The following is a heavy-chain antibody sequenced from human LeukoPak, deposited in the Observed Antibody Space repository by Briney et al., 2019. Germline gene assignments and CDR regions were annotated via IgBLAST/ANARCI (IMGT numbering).Heavy chain of an antibody. CDR1: GGSISSYY. D-gene: IGHD1-26*01. CDR2: VYYSGST. Sequence: SETLSLTCTVSGGSISSYYWSWIRQPPGKGLEWIGYVYYSGSTNYNPSLKSRVTISVDTSKNQFSLKLSSVTAADTAVYYCARRPYYGESASDIWGQGTVVTVSS. V-gene: IGHV4-59*08. CDR3: ARRPYYGESASDI. J-gene: IGHJ3*02.